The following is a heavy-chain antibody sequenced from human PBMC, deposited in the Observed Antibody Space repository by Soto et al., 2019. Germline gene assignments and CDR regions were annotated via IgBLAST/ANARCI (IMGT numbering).Heavy chain of an antibody. CDR3: GRGGQLRRAHYHYYYGMDV. CDR1: GGSISSGDYY. J-gene: IGHJ6*02. D-gene: IGHD1-1*01. Sequence: PSETLSLTCTVSGGSISSGDYYWRWIRQPPGKGLEWIGYIYYSGSTYYNPSLKSRVTISVDTSKNQFSLKLSSVTAADTAVYYCGRGGQLRRAHYHYYYGMDVRGQGTTVTGS. CDR2: IYYSGST. V-gene: IGHV4-30-4*01.